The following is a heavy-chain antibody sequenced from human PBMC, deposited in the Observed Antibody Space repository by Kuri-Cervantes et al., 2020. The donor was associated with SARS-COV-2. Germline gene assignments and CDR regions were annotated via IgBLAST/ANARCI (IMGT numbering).Heavy chain of an antibody. V-gene: IGHV4-31*03. CDR2: IYYSGST. CDR1: GGSISSGGYY. Sequence: SETLSLTCTVSGGSISSGGYYWSWIRQHPGKGLEWIGYIYYSGSTYYNPSLKSRVTISVDTSKNQFSLKLSSVTAADTAVYYCAGESIAVAGTGGFDPWGQGTLVTVSS. J-gene: IGHJ5*02. D-gene: IGHD6-19*01. CDR3: AGESIAVAGTGGFDP.